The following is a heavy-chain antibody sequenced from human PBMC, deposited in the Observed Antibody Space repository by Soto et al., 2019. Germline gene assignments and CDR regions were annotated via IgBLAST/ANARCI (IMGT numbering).Heavy chain of an antibody. D-gene: IGHD3-10*02. CDR2: INVYNGNT. Sequence: QVQLVQSGAEVKRPGASVKVSCKASGYTFTSYGISWVRQAPGQGLEWMGWINVYNGNTNYAQKFQDRVTMTTDTSTSKAYMQLRSLRSDDMAVYYCARSILWEVFGESIWLYPWGQASLLTVSS. CDR3: ARSILWEVFGESIWLYP. J-gene: IGHJ5*02. CDR1: GYTFTSYG. V-gene: IGHV1-18*03.